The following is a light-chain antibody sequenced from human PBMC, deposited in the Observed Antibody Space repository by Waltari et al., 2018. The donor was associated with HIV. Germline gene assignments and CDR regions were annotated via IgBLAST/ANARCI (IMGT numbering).Light chain of an antibody. CDR2: AAS. CDR1: QGMSSY. Sequence: DIQLTQSPSFLSASVGDSVTITCRASQGMSSYLPWYQQKPGKAPKLLIYAASTLQSGVPSRFSGSGAGTEFTLTISSLQPEDFATYYFQQLNSYPLTFGGGTKVEIK. J-gene: IGKJ4*01. V-gene: IGKV1-9*01. CDR3: QQLNSYPLT.